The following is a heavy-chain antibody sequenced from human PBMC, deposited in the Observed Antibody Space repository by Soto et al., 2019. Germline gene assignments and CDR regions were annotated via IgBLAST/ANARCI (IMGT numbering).Heavy chain of an antibody. D-gene: IGHD5-18*01. Sequence: ASVKVSCKASGGTFSSYAISWVRQAPGQGLEWMGGIIPIFGTANYAQKFQGRVTITADKSTSTAYMELSSLRSEDTAVYYCESHGDKAMDPYYYYGMDVWGQGTTVTVSS. V-gene: IGHV1-69*06. J-gene: IGHJ6*02. CDR3: ESHGDKAMDPYYYYGMDV. CDR2: IIPIFGTA. CDR1: GGTFSSYA.